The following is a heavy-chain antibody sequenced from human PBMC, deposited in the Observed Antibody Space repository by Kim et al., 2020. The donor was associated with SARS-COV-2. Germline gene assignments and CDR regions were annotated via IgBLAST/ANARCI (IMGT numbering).Heavy chain of an antibody. CDR3: ARDRYYFDY. CDR1: GGSISSYY. Sequence: SETLSLTCTVSGGSISSYYWSWIRQPPGKGLEWIGYIYYSGSTNYNPSLKSRVTISVDTSKNQFSLKLSSVTAADTAVYYCARDRYYFDYWGQGTLVTISS. V-gene: IGHV4-59*13. CDR2: IYYSGST. J-gene: IGHJ4*02.